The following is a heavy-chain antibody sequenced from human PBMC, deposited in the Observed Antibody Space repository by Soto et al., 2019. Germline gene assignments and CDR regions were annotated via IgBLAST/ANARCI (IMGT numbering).Heavy chain of an antibody. CDR3: AQEGWRGGAYND. D-gene: IGHD1-1*01. V-gene: IGHV3-23*01. J-gene: IGHJ4*02. CDR2: ISSSGDRT. CDR1: RFPFGNYP. Sequence: EVQLLESGGGFVQPGGSLRLSCAASRFPFGNYPMGWVRQAPGKGLEWVTHISSSGDRTFYPASVTGRVTISRDNAKNTLSLQMNSLGVEGTAVYHFAQEGWRGGAYNDWGQGTLVTVSS.